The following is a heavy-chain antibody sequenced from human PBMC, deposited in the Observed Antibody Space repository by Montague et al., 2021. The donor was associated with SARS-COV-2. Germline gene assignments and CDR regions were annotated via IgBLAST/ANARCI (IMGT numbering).Heavy chain of an antibody. CDR1: GFTVSSNF. CDR3: AREGRDYGSGSYYPFDY. V-gene: IGHV3-66*01. Sequence: SLRLSCAVSGFTVSSNFMNWVRQAPGKGLEWVSVIYGSGNTYYAGSVKGRFTISRDNSKNTLYLQMNSLRVEDTAVYYCAREGRDYGSGSYYPFDYWGQGTLVTVSS. CDR2: IYGSGNT. J-gene: IGHJ4*02. D-gene: IGHD3-10*01.